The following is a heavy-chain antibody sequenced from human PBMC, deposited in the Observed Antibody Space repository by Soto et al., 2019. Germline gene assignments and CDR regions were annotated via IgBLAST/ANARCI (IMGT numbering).Heavy chain of an antibody. J-gene: IGHJ3*02. CDR2: IYYSGST. CDR3: AREGTGWLPPGAFDI. CDR1: GGSFSGYY. D-gene: IGHD6-19*01. Sequence: SETLSLTCAVYGGSFSGYYWSWIRQPPGKGLEWIGYIYYSGSTNYNPSLKSRVTISVDTSKNQFSLKLSSVTAADTAVYYCAREGTGWLPPGAFDIWGQGTMVTVSS. V-gene: IGHV4-59*01.